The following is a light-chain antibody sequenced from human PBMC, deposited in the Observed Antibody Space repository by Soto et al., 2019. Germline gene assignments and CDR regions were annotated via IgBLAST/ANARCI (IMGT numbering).Light chain of an antibody. CDR1: QSVSSSF. Sequence: EIVLTQSPGTLSLSPGERATLSCRASQSVSSSFLAWYQQKPGQAPRLLIYGASSRATGIPDRFSGSGSGTDFTLTISRLEPEDFAVYDCQQYGSSPPWTVGQGTKVEI. J-gene: IGKJ1*01. CDR3: QQYGSSPPWT. CDR2: GAS. V-gene: IGKV3-20*01.